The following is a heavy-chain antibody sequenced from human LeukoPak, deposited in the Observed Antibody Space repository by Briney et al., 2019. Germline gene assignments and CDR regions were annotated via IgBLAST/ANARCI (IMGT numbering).Heavy chain of an antibody. V-gene: IGHV4-39*01. CDR1: GGSIINTNYY. J-gene: IGHJ5*02. Sequence: PSQTLSLTCTVSGGSIINTNYYWAWIRHPPGRCLEWMGGIYYPGSTYCKPSLKSRLTISIDTSNNQFFLKLTSVTAEDTAVYYCAGQPWGYHSWFDPWGQGSLVTVSS. D-gene: IGHD5-12*01. CDR3: AGQPWGYHSWFDP. CDR2: IYYPGST.